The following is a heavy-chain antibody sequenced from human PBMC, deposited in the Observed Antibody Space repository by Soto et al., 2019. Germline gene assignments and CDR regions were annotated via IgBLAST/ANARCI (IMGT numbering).Heavy chain of an antibody. J-gene: IGHJ2*01. Sequence: SETLSLTCTVSGGSISSSYWSWIRQPPGKGLEWIGYISYSGNTNYRPSLKSRVTISVDTSKNQFSLKLSSVTAADTAVYYCARSRNGDTRPYWYFDLWGRGTPVT. CDR1: GGSISSSY. CDR3: ARSRNGDTRPYWYFDL. D-gene: IGHD2-2*01. V-gene: IGHV4-59*08. CDR2: ISYSGNT.